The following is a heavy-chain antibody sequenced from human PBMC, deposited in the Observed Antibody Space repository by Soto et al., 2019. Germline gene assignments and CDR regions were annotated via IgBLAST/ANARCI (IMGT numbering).Heavy chain of an antibody. CDR2: IYYSGRT. CDR3: ARGYDSSWDYFDC. D-gene: IGHD3-22*01. Sequence: QVQLQESGPGLVKPSQTLSLTCTVSGGSLSSGAYYWSWIRQYPGKGLEWIGYIYYSGRTYYNPSLKSRVTISIDTSKNQCSLKLSSVTAADTAVYYCARGYDSSWDYFDCWGQGTLVTVSS. J-gene: IGHJ4*02. V-gene: IGHV4-31*03. CDR1: GGSLSSGAYY.